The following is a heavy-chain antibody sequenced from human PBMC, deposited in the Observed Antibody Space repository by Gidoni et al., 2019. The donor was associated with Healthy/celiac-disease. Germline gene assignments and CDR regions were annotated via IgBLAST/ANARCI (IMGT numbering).Heavy chain of an antibody. CDR1: GFTFSSYS. D-gene: IGHD5-12*01. J-gene: IGHJ5*02. Sequence: EVQLVESGGGLVKPGGSLRLSCAASGFTFSSYSMNWVRQAPGKVLEWVSSISSSSSYIYYADSVKGRFTISRDNAKNSLYLQMNSLRAEDTAVYYCARDSNRYSGYNTWGQGTLVTVSS. V-gene: IGHV3-21*01. CDR2: ISSSSSYI. CDR3: ARDSNRYSGYNT.